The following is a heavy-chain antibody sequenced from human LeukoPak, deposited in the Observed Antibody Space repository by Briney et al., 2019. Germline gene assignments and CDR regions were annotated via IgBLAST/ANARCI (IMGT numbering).Heavy chain of an antibody. CDR2: IYYSGST. D-gene: IGHD6-13*01. J-gene: IGHJ4*02. CDR3: ARWYSSSWPALHYFDY. V-gene: IGHV4-59*01. CDR1: GGSISSYY. Sequence: MTSETLSLTCTVSGGSISSYYWSWIRQPPGKGLEWIGYIYYSGSTNYNPSLKSRVTISVDTSKNQFSLKLSSVTAADTAVYYCARWYSSSWPALHYFDYWGQGTLVTVSS.